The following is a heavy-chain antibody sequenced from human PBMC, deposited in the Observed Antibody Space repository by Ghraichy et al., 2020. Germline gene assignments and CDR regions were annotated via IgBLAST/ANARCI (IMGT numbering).Heavy chain of an antibody. CDR2: IWYDGSNK. CDR1: GFTFSSYG. CDR3: ARELGHFDY. J-gene: IGHJ4*02. Sequence: GESLNISCAASGFTFSSYGMHWVRQAPGKGLEWVAVIWYDGSNKYYADSVKGRFTISRDNSKNTLYLQMNSLRAEDTAVYYCARELGHFDYWGQGTLVTVSS. D-gene: IGHD6-13*01. V-gene: IGHV3-33*01.